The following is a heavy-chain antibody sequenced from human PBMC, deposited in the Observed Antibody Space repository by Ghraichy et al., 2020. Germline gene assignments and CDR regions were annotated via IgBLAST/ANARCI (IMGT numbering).Heavy chain of an antibody. CDR1: GFTSSIYS. CDR3: ARVRFVGGARSVNWFDP. D-gene: IGHD1-26*01. Sequence: GGSLRLSCAASGFTSSIYSVTWVRQAPGKGLEWVSYISGDSETIHYADSVKGRFTISRDNARNSLYLQMNSLRDEDTAVYYCARVRFVGGARSVNWFDPWGPGTLVTVSS. V-gene: IGHV3-48*02. J-gene: IGHJ5*02. CDR2: ISGDSETI.